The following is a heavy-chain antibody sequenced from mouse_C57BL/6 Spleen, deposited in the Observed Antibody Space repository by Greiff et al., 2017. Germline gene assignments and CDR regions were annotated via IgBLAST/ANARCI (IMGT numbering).Heavy chain of an antibody. Sequence: QVQLQQSGAELVKPGASVKLSCKASGYTFTSYWMRWVKQRPGQGLEWIGMIHPNSGSTNYNEKFKSKATLTVDKSSSTAYMQLSSLTSEDSAVYYCARPLPTRGYAMDYWGQGTSVTVSS. D-gene: IGHD5-5*01. CDR1: GYTFTSYW. J-gene: IGHJ4*01. CDR2: IHPNSGST. CDR3: ARPLPTRGYAMDY. V-gene: IGHV1-64*01.